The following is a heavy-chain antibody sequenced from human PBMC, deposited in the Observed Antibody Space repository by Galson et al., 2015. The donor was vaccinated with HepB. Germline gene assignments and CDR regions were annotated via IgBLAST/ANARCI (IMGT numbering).Heavy chain of an antibody. Sequence: SLRLSCAASGFTFSYYKMHWVRQAPGKGLEHVPAISTNGDFTDYAGSVKGRFTISRDNSRDTLYLQMTSLRPEDTAVYYCVKTVSGAAEPPDAIDIWGPGTTVTVSS. CDR2: ISTNGDFT. D-gene: IGHD3-10*02. J-gene: IGHJ3*02. CDR3: VKTVSGAAEPPDAIDI. V-gene: IGHV3-64D*06. CDR1: GFTFSYYK.